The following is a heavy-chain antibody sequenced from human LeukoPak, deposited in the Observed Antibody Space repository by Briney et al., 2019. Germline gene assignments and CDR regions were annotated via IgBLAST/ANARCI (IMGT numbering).Heavy chain of an antibody. CDR2: ISGSGGST. CDR1: GFTFSSYA. J-gene: IGHJ4*02. Sequence: GGSLRLSCAASGFTFSSYAMSWVRQAPGKGLEWVSAISGSGGSTYYADSVKGRFTISRDNSKNTLYLQMNSLRAEDTAVYYGEKDGDIGATIRGDFNYGAQGTLVTVSS. CDR3: EKDGDIGATIRGDFNY. D-gene: IGHD5-12*01. V-gene: IGHV3-23*01.